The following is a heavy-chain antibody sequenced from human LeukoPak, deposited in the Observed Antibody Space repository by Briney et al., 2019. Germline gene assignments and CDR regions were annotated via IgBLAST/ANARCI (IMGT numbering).Heavy chain of an antibody. CDR2: INPNSGGT. J-gene: IGHJ4*02. D-gene: IGHD3-3*01. CDR1: GYTFTSYG. V-gene: IGHV1-2*02. CDR3: ARDQHYDFWSGYYTGGFDY. Sequence: ASVKVSCKASGYTFTSYGISWVRQAPGQGLEWMGWINPNSGGTNYAQKFQGRVTMTRDTSISTAYMELSRLRSDDTAVYYCARDQHYDFWSGYYTGGFDYWGQGTLVTVSS.